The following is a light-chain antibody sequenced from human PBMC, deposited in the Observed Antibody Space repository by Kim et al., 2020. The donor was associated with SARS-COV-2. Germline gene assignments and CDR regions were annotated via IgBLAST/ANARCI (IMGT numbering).Light chain of an antibody. CDR3: QQYSSSPAT. CDR1: QGVSSNY. CDR2: GGS. J-gene: IGKJ1*01. Sequence: SPGERPTLAYRASQGVSSNYLAWYRQKPGQAPRLLIYGGSSRATGIPDRFSGSGSGTDFTLTITRLEPEDFAVYYCQQYSSSPATCGQGTKVDIK. V-gene: IGKV3-20*01.